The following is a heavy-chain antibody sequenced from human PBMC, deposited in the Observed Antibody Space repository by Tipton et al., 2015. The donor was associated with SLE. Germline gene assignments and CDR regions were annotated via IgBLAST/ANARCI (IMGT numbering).Heavy chain of an antibody. J-gene: IGHJ6*02. CDR3: AQYSIGLYYGMDV. CDR2: LYYSGTT. V-gene: IGHV4-39*07. D-gene: IGHD6-19*01. Sequence: TLSLTCTVSGGSISSRTYFWGWIRQPPGKGLEWIGSLYYSGTTHYNPSLRSRVTISVDTSKNQFSLKLSSVTDADTAVYYCAQYSIGLYYGMDVWGQGTTVTVSS. CDR1: GGSISSRTYF.